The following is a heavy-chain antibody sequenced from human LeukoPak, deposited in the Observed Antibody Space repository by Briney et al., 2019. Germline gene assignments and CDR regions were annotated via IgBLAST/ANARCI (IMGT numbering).Heavy chain of an antibody. V-gene: IGHV3-23*01. J-gene: IGHJ6*02. CDR3: AKAQGSCGGDTCQYAVDV. CDR1: GFIFNNYA. CDR2: ISASGSRT. Sequence: GGSLRLSCAASGFIFNNYAIAWVRQGPGKGLEWVSGISASGSRTYYADSVKGRFTISRDNSKNTLFLQMNSLRAEDTVVYYCAKAQGSCGGDTCQYAVDVWGQGTTVTVSS. D-gene: IGHD2-15*01.